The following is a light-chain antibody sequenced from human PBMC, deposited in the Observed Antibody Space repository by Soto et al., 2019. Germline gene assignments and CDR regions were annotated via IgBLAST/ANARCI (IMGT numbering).Light chain of an antibody. CDR2: KAS. CDR1: QTISSW. Sequence: DIQMTQSPSTLSASVGDRVTITCRASQTISSWLAWYQQKPGKAPKLLIYKASTLESGVPSRFSGSGSGTDFTLTLTRLQPEDFATYYCQQYSYYATFGQGTKVEIK. J-gene: IGKJ1*01. CDR3: QQYSYYAT. V-gene: IGKV1-5*03.